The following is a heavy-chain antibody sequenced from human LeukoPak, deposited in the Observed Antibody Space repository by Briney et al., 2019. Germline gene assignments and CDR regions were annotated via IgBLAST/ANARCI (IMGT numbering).Heavy chain of an antibody. CDR1: GGSISPYY. Sequence: SGPTLVKPSETLSLTCTVSGGSISPYYWSWIRQPPGKGLEWIGYIYYTGGTYYNPSLKSRVTISVATSKNQFSLKLTSVTAADTAVYYCARAYYYGSGTFDIWGQGTMVTVSS. J-gene: IGHJ3*02. V-gene: IGHV4-59*01. D-gene: IGHD3-10*01. CDR3: ARAYYYGSGTFDI. CDR2: IYYTGGT.